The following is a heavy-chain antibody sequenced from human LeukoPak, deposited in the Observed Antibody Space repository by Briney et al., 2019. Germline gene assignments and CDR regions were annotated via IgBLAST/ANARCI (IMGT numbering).Heavy chain of an antibody. CDR1: DVSISSSY. CDR2: IYYTGST. Sequence: SETLSLNCTVSDVSISSSYWSWIRQRPGKGLNWIGYIYYTGSTTYTPSLQSRITMSVDTSKSQFSLKLNSVTAADTAVYYCARLQSYGNVLEDDWGQGILVTGSS. J-gene: IGHJ4*02. V-gene: IGHV4-59*01. D-gene: IGHD4-11*01. CDR3: ARLQSYGNVLEDD.